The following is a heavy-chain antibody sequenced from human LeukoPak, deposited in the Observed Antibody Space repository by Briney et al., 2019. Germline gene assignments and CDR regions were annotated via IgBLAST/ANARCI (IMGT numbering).Heavy chain of an antibody. J-gene: IGHJ3*02. D-gene: IGHD6-13*01. CDR3: ARGGYSITTIDAFDI. V-gene: IGHV1-2*02. CDR1: GYTFTGYY. Sequence: ASVKVSCKASGYTFTGYYMHWVRQAPGQGLEWMGWINPNSGGTNYAQKFQGRVTMTRDTSISTAYMELSRLRSDDTAVYYCARGGYSITTIDAFDIWGQGTMVTVSS. CDR2: INPNSGGT.